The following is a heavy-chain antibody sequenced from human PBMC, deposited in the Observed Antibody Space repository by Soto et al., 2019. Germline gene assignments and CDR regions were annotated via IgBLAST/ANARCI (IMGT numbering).Heavy chain of an antibody. Sequence: GGSLRLSCAASGFTVSSNYMSWVRQAPGKGLEWVSVIYSGGSTYYADSVKGRFTISRDNSKNTLYLQMNSLRAEDTAVYYCAKDLLEWLLRQRGDFGYWGQGTLVTVSS. J-gene: IGHJ4*02. V-gene: IGHV3-53*05. CDR1: GFTVSSNY. CDR2: IYSGGST. CDR3: AKDLLEWLLRQRGDFGY. D-gene: IGHD3-3*01.